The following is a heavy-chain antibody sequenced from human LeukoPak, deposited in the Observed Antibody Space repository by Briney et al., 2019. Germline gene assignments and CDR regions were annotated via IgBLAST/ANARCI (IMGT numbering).Heavy chain of an antibody. D-gene: IGHD1-1*01. Sequence: PGESLRLSCAASGFSLSASIMNWVRQAPGKGLEWVSSISSSGTYMFYVDSLKGRFTISRDNANNSLYLQMNNLRAEDTAVYYCARGGGSLNYWGQGILVTVSS. CDR2: ISSSGTYM. CDR1: GFSLSASI. J-gene: IGHJ4*02. CDR3: ARGGGSLNY. V-gene: IGHV3-21*06.